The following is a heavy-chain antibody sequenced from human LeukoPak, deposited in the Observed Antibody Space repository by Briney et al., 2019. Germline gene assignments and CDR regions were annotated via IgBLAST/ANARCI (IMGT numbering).Heavy chain of an antibody. D-gene: IGHD5-12*01. CDR3: ARDPGSGYEEHFDY. J-gene: IGHJ4*02. CDR2: ISSSGSTM. CDR1: GFTFSIYW. V-gene: IGHV3-11*01. Sequence: GGSLRLSCAASGFTFSIYWMSWIRQAPGKGLEWVSYISSSGSTMYYTDSVKGRFTISRDNAKDSLYLQMNSLRAEDTAVYYCARDPGSGYEEHFDYWGQGTLVTVSS.